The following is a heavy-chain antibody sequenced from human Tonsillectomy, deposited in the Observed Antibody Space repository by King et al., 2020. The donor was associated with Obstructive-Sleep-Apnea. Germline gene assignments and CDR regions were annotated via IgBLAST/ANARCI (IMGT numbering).Heavy chain of an antibody. J-gene: IGHJ6*02. CDR3: AKTPYRYYGLDV. CDR2: INSDGSST. D-gene: IGHD3-16*02. V-gene: IGHV3-74*01. CDR1: GFTFSSYW. Sequence: VQLVESGGGLVQPGGSLRLSCAASGFTFSSYWMFWVRQTPGKGLVGVSRINSDGSSTSHADSVKGRFTISRDNAKNTLYLQMNSLRAEDTAGYYCAKTPYRYYGLDVWGQGTTVTVSS.